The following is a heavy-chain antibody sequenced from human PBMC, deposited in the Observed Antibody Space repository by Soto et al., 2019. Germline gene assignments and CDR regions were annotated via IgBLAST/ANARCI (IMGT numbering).Heavy chain of an antibody. D-gene: IGHD2-8*01. V-gene: IGHV3-7*01. Sequence: SGFTFSSYWTSWVRQAPGKGLEWVANIKQDGSEKYYVDSVKGRFTISRDNAKNSLYLQMNSLRAEDTAVYYCARVAIPFTNGVCYYYYYMDVWGKGTTVTVSS. CDR1: GFTFSSYW. J-gene: IGHJ6*03. CDR3: ARVAIPFTNGVCYYYYYMDV. CDR2: IKQDGSEK.